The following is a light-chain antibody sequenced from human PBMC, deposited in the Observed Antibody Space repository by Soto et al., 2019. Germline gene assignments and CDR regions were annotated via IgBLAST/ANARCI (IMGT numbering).Light chain of an antibody. Sequence: EIVMTQSPATLSVSPGERATLSCRASQSVSVNLAWYQQKPGQAPRLLIYGASTRATGFPARFSGSGSGTDFTLTINSLKSEDSAVYYCQQYNDWPPVTFGGGTKVDIK. CDR3: QQYNDWPPVT. V-gene: IGKV3-15*01. CDR2: GAS. CDR1: QSVSVN. J-gene: IGKJ4*01.